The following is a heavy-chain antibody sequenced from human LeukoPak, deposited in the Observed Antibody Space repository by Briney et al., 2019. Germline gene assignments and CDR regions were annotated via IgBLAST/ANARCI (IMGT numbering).Heavy chain of an antibody. D-gene: IGHD3-10*01. V-gene: IGHV3-11*04. CDR3: ARPLFGAISPGY. J-gene: IGHJ4*02. CDR2: ISNSGNTI. CDR1: GFTFGDYY. Sequence: PGGSLRLSCAASGFTFGDYYMTWIRQAPGKGLEWVSYISNSGNTIKEADSVKGRFTISRDNAENSLNLQMNNLRPEDTAMYYCARPLFGAISPGYWGQGTLVTVSS.